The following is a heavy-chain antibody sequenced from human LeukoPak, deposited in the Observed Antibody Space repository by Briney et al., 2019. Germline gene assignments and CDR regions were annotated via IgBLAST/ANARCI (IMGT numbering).Heavy chain of an antibody. CDR3: ARNYGSGSYRSYYFDY. J-gene: IGHJ4*02. CDR2: INWNGGST. V-gene: IGHV3-20*04. D-gene: IGHD3-10*01. Sequence: PGGSLRLSCAASGFTFDDYGMSWVRQAPGKGLEWVSGINWNGGSTGYADSVKGRFTISRDNAKNSLYLQMNSLRAEDTALYYCARNYGSGSYRSYYFDYWGQGTLVTVSS. CDR1: GFTFDDYG.